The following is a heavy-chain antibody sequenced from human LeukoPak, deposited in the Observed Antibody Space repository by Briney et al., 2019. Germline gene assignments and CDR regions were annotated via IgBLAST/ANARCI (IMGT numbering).Heavy chain of an antibody. CDR2: ISNNGGYT. Sequence: PGGSLRLSCAASGFTFSSSAMSWVRQAPGKGLEWVSAISNNGGYTYYADSVKGRFTISRDNSKNTLYLQMNSLRAEDTAVYYCAKTPMGVRATFSYFDYWGQGTLVTISS. CDR3: AKTPMGVRATFSYFDY. CDR1: GFTFSSSA. D-gene: IGHD1-26*01. J-gene: IGHJ4*02. V-gene: IGHV3-23*01.